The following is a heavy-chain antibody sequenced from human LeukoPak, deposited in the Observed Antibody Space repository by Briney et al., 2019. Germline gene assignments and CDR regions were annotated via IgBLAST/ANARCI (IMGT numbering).Heavy chain of an antibody. CDR2: IYYSGST. Sequence: SETLSLTCTVSGGSISSGGYYWSWIRQHPGKGLEWIGYIYYSGSTYYNPSLKSRVTISVDTSKNQFSLKLSSVTAADTAVYYCARRTAGYCSGGSCYSDAFDIWGQGTMVTVSS. CDR3: ARRTAGYCSGGSCYSDAFDI. J-gene: IGHJ3*02. CDR1: GGSISSGGYY. V-gene: IGHV4-30-4*08. D-gene: IGHD2-15*01.